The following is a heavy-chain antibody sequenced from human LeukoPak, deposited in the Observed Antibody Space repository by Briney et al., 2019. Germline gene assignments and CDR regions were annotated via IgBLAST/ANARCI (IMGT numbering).Heavy chain of an antibody. D-gene: IGHD3-22*01. CDR2: IWYDGSNK. J-gene: IGHJ4*02. CDR3: ASTALGGTYYYASSQPDY. V-gene: IGHV3-33*01. Sequence: PGGSLRLSCAASGFTFSSYGMHWVRQAPGKGLEWVAVIWYDGSNKYYADSVKGRFTISRDNSKNTLYLQMNSLRAEDTAVYYCASTALGGTYYYASSQPDYWGQGTLVTVSS. CDR1: GFTFSSYG.